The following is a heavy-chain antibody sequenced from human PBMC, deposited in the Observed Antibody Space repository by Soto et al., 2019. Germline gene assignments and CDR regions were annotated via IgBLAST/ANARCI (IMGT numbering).Heavy chain of an antibody. CDR1: GYTFTSYD. J-gene: IGHJ6*02. Sequence: ASVKVSCKASGYTFTSYDINWVRQATGQGLEWMGWMDPNSGNTGFAQKFQGRVTMTRNTSISTAYMELSSLRSEDTAVYFCARDRAGSGMDVWGQGTTVTVSS. V-gene: IGHV1-8*01. CDR3: ARDRAGSGMDV. D-gene: IGHD3-10*01. CDR2: MDPNSGNT.